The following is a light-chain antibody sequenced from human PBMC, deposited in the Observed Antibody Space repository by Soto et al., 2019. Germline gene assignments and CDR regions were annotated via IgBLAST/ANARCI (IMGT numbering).Light chain of an antibody. CDR3: HQRSSWPLT. CDR1: QSISSY. Sequence: EIVLTQSPATLSLSPGERATLSCRASQSISSYLAWYQQKPGQAPRLLIYDAYNRATGIPARFSGSGSGTDLTLIISSLEPEDCAVYYCHQRSSWPLTFGLGTRLEI. CDR2: DAY. J-gene: IGKJ5*01. V-gene: IGKV3-11*01.